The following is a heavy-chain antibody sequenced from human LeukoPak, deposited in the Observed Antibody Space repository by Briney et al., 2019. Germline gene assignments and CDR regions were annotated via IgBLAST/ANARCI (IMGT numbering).Heavy chain of an antibody. V-gene: IGHV1-69*05. D-gene: IGHD3/OR15-3a*01. CDR3: ARGDFWTQPFDY. J-gene: IGHJ4*02. CDR2: IIPIFGTA. Sequence: SVKVSCKASGGTFSSYAISWVRQAPGQGLEWMGGIIPIFGTANYAQKFQGRVTITTDESTSTAYMELSSLRSEDTAVYYCARGDFWTQPFDYWGQGTLVTVSA. CDR1: GGTFSSYA.